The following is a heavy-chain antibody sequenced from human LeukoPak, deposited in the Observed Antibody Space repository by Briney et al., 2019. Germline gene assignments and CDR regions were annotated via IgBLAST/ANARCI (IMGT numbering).Heavy chain of an antibody. CDR2: ISSSSSTI. CDR1: GFTFSSYG. J-gene: IGHJ6*02. Sequence: GGSLRLSCAASGFTFSSYGMHWVRQAPGKGLEWVSYISSSSSTIYYADSVKGRFTISRDNAKNSLYLQMNSLRAEDTAVYYCARDYSGVDDYGMDVWGQGTTVTVSS. D-gene: IGHD6-19*01. CDR3: ARDYSGVDDYGMDV. V-gene: IGHV3-48*04.